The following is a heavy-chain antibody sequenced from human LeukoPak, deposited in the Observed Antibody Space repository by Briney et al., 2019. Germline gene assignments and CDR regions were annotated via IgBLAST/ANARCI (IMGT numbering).Heavy chain of an antibody. J-gene: IGHJ6*02. CDR3: ARDRGSYPYYYGMDV. CDR1: GFTFSSYG. Sequence: PGRSLGLSCAAPGFTFSSYGMHWVRKAPGKGLEWVAVIWYDGSNKYYADSVKGRFTISRDNSKNTLYLQMNSLRAEDTAVYYCARDRGSYPYYYGMDVWGQGTTVTVSS. V-gene: IGHV3-33*01. CDR2: IWYDGSNK. D-gene: IGHD1-26*01.